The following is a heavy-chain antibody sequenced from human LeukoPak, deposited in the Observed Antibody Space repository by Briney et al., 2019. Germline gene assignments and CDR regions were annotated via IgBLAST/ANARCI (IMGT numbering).Heavy chain of an antibody. D-gene: IGHD3-22*01. CDR3: ARRRYYDGSGYLV. J-gene: IGHJ1*01. CDR1: GDSISRSDSY. Sequence: SETLSLTCSVSGDSISRSDSYWDWTRQPPGKGLEWIGTIYYSGRTYYSPSLKSRVTMSVDTPNNQFSLNLRSVTAADTAVYYCARRRYYDGSGYLVWGQGTLLSVSS. V-gene: IGHV4-39*01. CDR2: IYYSGRT.